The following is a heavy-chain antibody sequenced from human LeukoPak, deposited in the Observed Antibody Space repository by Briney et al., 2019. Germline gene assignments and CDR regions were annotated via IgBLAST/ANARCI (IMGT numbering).Heavy chain of an antibody. D-gene: IGHD2-2*01. CDR2: INESGET. CDR1: GGSFSSYF. Sequence: SETLSLTCAVSGGSFSSYFWTWIRQSPARGLEWIGEINESGETDYNPSLKSRAKISIDTSRGHFSLTLTSVTAADTALYYCARVVGIAVLPGATGDNYFDPWGQGTLVTVSS. CDR3: ARVVGIAVLPGATGDNYFDP. J-gene: IGHJ5*02. V-gene: IGHV4-34*01.